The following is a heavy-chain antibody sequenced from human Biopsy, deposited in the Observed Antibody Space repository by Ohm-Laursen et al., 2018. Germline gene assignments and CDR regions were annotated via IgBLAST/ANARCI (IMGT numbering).Heavy chain of an antibody. Sequence: TLSLTCTVSGGSLSGYLWSWIRQPPGKGLEWIGHNQNSGSTNYNPSLKSRVTISADTSKNQFSLKLSSVTAADTAMYYCARGRGWGNTYFRSFDYWGQGTLVTVSS. D-gene: IGHD3-9*01. V-gene: IGHV4-59*01. J-gene: IGHJ4*02. CDR1: GGSLSGYL. CDR2: NQNSGST. CDR3: ARGRGWGNTYFRSFDY.